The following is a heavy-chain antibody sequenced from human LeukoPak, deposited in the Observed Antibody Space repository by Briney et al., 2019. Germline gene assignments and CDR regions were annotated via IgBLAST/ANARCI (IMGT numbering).Heavy chain of an antibody. D-gene: IGHD3-3*01. V-gene: IGHV3-30-3*01. J-gene: IGHJ5*02. CDR1: GFTFSSYA. Sequence: GRSLRLSCAASGFTFSSYAMHWVRQAPGKGLEWVAVISYDGSNKYYADSVKGRFTISRDDSKNTLYLQMNSLRAEDTAVYYCARDQDKYYDFWGGPTPAPFDPWGQGTLVTVSS. CDR2: ISYDGSNK. CDR3: ARDQDKYYDFWGGPTPAPFDP.